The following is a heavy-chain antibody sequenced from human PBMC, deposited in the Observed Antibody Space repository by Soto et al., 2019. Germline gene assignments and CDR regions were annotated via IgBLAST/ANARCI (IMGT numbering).Heavy chain of an antibody. J-gene: IGHJ5*02. Sequence: PGGSLRLSCAASGFSFSSYALSWVRQAPGRGLEWVSAISGSGGSTYYADSVKGRLTISRDNSENRLYLQMNSLRGEDTAVYYCAKDSWERPIGKNYWFDPLGQGTLVTVSS. CDR1: GFSFSSYA. CDR2: ISGSGGST. D-gene: IGHD1-26*01. V-gene: IGHV3-23*01. CDR3: AKDSWERPIGKNYWFDP.